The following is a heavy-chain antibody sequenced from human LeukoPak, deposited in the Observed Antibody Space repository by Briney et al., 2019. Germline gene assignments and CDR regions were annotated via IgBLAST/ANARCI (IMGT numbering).Heavy chain of an antibody. V-gene: IGHV3-74*01. CDR2: INSDGSST. J-gene: IGHJ4*02. CDR3: ARGYNDFWSGYIDY. CDR1: GFTFSNYW. D-gene: IGHD3-3*01. Sequence: PGGSLRLSCAASGFTFSNYWMHWVRQAPGKGLVWVSRINSDGSSTSYADSVKGRFTISRDSAKNTLYRQMNSLRVEDTAVYYCARGYNDFWSGYIDYWGQGTLVTVSS.